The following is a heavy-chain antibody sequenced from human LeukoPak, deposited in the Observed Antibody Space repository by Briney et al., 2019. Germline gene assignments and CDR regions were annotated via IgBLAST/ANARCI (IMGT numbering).Heavy chain of an antibody. D-gene: IGHD1-26*01. J-gene: IGHJ4*02. Sequence: PSGTLSLTCGVSGGSISSINWWSWVRQVPGQGLEWIGEISLIGRTNYSPSLNSRLTLSLDESRNQVSLNLTSVTAADTAIYYCSGESGPFCPFGYWGQGTLVVVPS. CDR2: ISLIGRT. V-gene: IGHV4-4*02. CDR3: SGESGPFCPFGY. CDR1: GGSISSINW.